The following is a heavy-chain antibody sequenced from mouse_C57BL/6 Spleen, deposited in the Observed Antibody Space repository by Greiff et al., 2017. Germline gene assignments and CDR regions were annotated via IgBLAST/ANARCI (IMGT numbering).Heavy chain of an antibody. J-gene: IGHJ4*01. CDR3: ARRGYVSSLDRAMDY. CDR1: GYTFTSYW. Sequence: QVQLQQPGAELVMPGASVKLSCKASGYTFTSYWMHWVKQRPGQGLEWIGEIDPSDSYTNYNQTFKGKSTLTVDKSSSTAYMQLSSLTSEDSAVYYCARRGYVSSLDRAMDYWGQGTSVTVSS. CDR2: IDPSDSYT. V-gene: IGHV1-69*01. D-gene: IGHD1-1*01.